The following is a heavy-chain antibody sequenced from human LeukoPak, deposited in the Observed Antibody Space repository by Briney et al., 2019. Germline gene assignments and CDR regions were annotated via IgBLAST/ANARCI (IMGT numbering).Heavy chain of an antibody. D-gene: IGHD2-15*01. Sequence: ASVKVSCKASGYSFTTYTINWVRQAPGQGLEWMGWINTNSGNPAYAQGFTGRFVFSLDTSVNTAYLQISSLKAEDTAVYYCAKDGGSGTYYYFYGMDVWGQGTTVTVSS. CDR2: INTNSGNP. CDR1: GYSFTTYT. CDR3: AKDGGSGTYYYFYGMDV. V-gene: IGHV7-4-1*02. J-gene: IGHJ6*02.